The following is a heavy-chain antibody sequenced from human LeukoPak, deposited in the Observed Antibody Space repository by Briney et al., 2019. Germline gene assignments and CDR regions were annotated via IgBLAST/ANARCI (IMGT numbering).Heavy chain of an antibody. Sequence: PGKVSCKASGRTFSSFAIRWVGQAPGQGLEWMGGVIPIFGTAHNYPKLQGRVTIPADESTSTAYMELRSLRSEDTAVYYCARAERITIFGVVTPGYYYYMDVWGKGTTVTVSS. CDR2: VIPIFGTA. J-gene: IGHJ6*03. V-gene: IGHV1-69*13. CDR3: ARAERITIFGVVTPGYYYYMDV. D-gene: IGHD3-3*01. CDR1: GRTFSSFA.